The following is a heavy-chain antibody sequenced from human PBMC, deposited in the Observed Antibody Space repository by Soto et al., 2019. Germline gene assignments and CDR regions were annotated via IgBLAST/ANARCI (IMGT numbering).Heavy chain of an antibody. Sequence: PSETLSLTCTVSGGSFSPNYWSWIRQPPGKGLEWVGYIYYVGTTSYNPSLQSRFTISLETSKSHFSLRLTSVTAADTAVYYCARLGAYYQSLDPWGPGTLSPSP. CDR2: IYYVGTT. CDR1: GGSFSPNY. J-gene: IGHJ5*02. CDR3: ARLGAYYQSLDP. D-gene: IGHD3-22*01. V-gene: IGHV4-59*08.